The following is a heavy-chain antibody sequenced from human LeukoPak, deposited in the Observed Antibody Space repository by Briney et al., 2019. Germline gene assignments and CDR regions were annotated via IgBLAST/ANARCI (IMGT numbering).Heavy chain of an antibody. CDR1: GFHLSSYG. Sequence: GGSLRLSCTASGFHLSSYGMQWVRQAPGKGLEWVAVIWNDGTKKYYEDSVKGRFTISRDDSKNMLHLQMNSLRAEDKAVYYCVRDNYNGYPDYWGQGTRVTVSS. CDR2: IWNDGTKK. CDR3: VRDNYNGYPDY. V-gene: IGHV3-33*01. D-gene: IGHD5-18*01. J-gene: IGHJ4*02.